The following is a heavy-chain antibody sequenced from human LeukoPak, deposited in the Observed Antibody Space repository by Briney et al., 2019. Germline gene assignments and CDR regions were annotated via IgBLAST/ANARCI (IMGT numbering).Heavy chain of an antibody. J-gene: IGHJ5*02. D-gene: IGHD2-15*01. CDR1: GYTFTSYG. CDR3: ARDLGYCSGGSCSAFGP. CDR2: ISAYNGNT. Sequence: ASVKVSCKASGYTFTSYGISWVRQAPGQGLEWMGWISAYNGNTNYAQKLQGRVTMTTDTSTSTAYMELRSLRSDDTAVYYCARDLGYCSGGSCSAFGPWGQGTLVTVSS. V-gene: IGHV1-18*01.